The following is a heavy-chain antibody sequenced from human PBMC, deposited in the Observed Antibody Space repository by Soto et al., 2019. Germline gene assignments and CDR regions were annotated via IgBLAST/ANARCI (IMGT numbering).Heavy chain of an antibody. Sequence: SVKVSCKASGGTFSSYAISWVRQAPGQGLEWVGGIIPIFGTANYAQKFQGRVTITADESTSTAYMELSSLRSEDTAVYYCATAITMVRGVIFYYYGMDVWGQGTTVTVSS. CDR1: GGTFSSYA. CDR3: ATAITMVRGVIFYYYGMDV. CDR2: IIPIFGTA. D-gene: IGHD3-10*01. J-gene: IGHJ6*02. V-gene: IGHV1-69*13.